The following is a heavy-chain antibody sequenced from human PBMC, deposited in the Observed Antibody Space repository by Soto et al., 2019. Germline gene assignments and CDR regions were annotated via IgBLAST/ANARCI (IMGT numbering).Heavy chain of an antibody. V-gene: IGHV4-59*01. CDR2: IHHSGST. CDR3: VRDERDSCRGGNCFYFDS. Sequence: SETLSLTCTVSGGSMISYYWSWIRQSPGKGLEWIGYIHHSGSTLYNPSLRNRATVLLDRPNNQFSLRSLTSDDTAIYYCVRDERDSCRGGNCFYFDSWGQGTLVTGSS. J-gene: IGHJ4*02. D-gene: IGHD2-15*01. CDR1: GGSMISYY.